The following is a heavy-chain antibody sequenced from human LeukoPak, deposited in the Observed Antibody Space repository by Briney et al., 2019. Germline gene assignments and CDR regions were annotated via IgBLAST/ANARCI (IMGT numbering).Heavy chain of an antibody. J-gene: IGHJ4*02. CDR2: ISSSSSTI. V-gene: IGHV3-48*01. CDR1: GFTFSSYS. Sequence: GGSLRLSCAASGFTFSSYSMNWVRQAPGKGLEWVSYISSSSSTIYYADSVKGRFTISRDNAKNSLYLQMNSLRAEDTAVYYCARARSGSAPGDWGQGTLVTVSS. CDR3: ARARSGSAPGD. D-gene: IGHD1-26*01.